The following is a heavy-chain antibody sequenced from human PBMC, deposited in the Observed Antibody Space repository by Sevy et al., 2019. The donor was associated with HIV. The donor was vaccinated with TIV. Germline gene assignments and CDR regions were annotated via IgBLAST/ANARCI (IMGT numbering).Heavy chain of an antibody. CDR2: IYTSGST. V-gene: IGHV4-61*02. J-gene: IGHJ4*02. CDR3: ARGGYYYDSRGYYPVFEY. Sequence: SETLSLTCTVSGGSISGGSYYWSWIRQPAGKGLEWIGRIYTSGSTNYNPSLKSRVTISVDTSKNQFSLRLSSVTAADAAVYYCARGGYYYDSRGYYPVFEYWGQGTRVTVSS. D-gene: IGHD3-22*01. CDR1: GGSISGGSYY.